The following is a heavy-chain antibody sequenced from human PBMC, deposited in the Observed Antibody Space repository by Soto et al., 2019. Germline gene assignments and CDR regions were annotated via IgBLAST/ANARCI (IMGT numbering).Heavy chain of an antibody. CDR3: AKDYAWQQLVGWFDP. Sequence: QVQLVESGGGVVQPGRSLRLSCADSGFTFSSYGMHWVRQAPGKGLEWVAVISYDGSNKYYADSVKGRFTISRDNSKNTLYLQMNSLRAEDTAVYYCAKDYAWQQLVGWFDPWGQGTLVTVSS. J-gene: IGHJ5*02. V-gene: IGHV3-30*18. D-gene: IGHD6-13*01. CDR2: ISYDGSNK. CDR1: GFTFSSYG.